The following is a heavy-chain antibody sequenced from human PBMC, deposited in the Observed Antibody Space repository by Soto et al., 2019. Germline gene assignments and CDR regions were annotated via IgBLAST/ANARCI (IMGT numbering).Heavy chain of an antibody. CDR3: AASGRDVLGYDYKDTEGFDL. CDR1: GGTFSQFA. Sequence: QVQLVQSGAEVKKPGSSVKVSCKASGGTFSQFAVSWVRQAPGQGLEWMGGIIPMFGIAKYAPKFEDRVTIIADDSTNTASMDLSGLRSEDTAVYYCAASGRDVLGYDYKDTEGFDLWGPGTLVTVSS. J-gene: IGHJ3*01. CDR2: IIPMFGIA. V-gene: IGHV1-69*01. D-gene: IGHD3-10*01.